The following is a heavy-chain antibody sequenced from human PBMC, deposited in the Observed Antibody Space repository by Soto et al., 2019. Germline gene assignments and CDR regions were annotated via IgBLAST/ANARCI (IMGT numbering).Heavy chain of an antibody. CDR2: IIPIFNST. CDR1: GSRFSNYV. J-gene: IGHJ4*02. D-gene: IGHD2-2*02. Sequence: ASVKVSCKVSGSRFSNYVISWVRQAPGHGLEWLGRIIPIFNSTKYAQNFQGRVTITADKSTSTASLELSSLRSDDTAVYYCAREGRGKKAGYNGLVSLGYWGQGTLVTVSS. V-gene: IGHV1-69*06. CDR3: AREGRGKKAGYNGLVSLGY.